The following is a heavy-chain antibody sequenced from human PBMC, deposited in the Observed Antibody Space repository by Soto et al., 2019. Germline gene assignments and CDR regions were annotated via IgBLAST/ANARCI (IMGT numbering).Heavy chain of an antibody. V-gene: IGHV3-23*03. CDR2: IDLSGTTT. CDR3: TKDGVPDGICFIDY. Sequence: PGGSLRLSCAASGFSFSDYSMNWVRQAPGKGLEWVSFIDLSGTTTYYRDSVKGRFTIFKDKSMNTVYLQMNSLRVEDAAGSYYTKDGVPDGICFIDYWGQGALVTVSS. CDR1: GFSFSDYS. D-gene: IGHD2-15*01. J-gene: IGHJ4*02.